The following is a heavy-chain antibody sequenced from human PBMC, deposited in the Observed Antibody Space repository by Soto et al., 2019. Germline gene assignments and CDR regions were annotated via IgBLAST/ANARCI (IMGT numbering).Heavy chain of an antibody. CDR2: VKQDGSEQ. Sequence: GGSLRLSCSASGFVFSSYWMTWVRHAPGKGLEWVANVKQDGSEQHYVDSVKGRFTISRDNVKNSLFLQMNSLRAEDTAVYYCVGGSGWVMDYWGQGTLVTVSS. CDR1: GFVFSSYW. J-gene: IGHJ4*02. CDR3: VGGSGWVMDY. D-gene: IGHD6-19*01. V-gene: IGHV3-7*03.